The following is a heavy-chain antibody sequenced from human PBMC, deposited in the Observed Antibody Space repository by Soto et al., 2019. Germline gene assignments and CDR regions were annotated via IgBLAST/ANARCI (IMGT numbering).Heavy chain of an antibody. Sequence: VVSRTVSCAVSGFTFSNAWMSWVRQAPGKGLEWVGRIKSKTNGGTTGYAAPVKGRFTISRDDSKNTLFLQMNSLKTEDTAVYYCTTDDPINKNWGQGTLVTVSS. V-gene: IGHV3-15*01. CDR1: GFTFSNAW. CDR3: TTDDPINKN. J-gene: IGHJ4*02. CDR2: IKSKTNGGTT.